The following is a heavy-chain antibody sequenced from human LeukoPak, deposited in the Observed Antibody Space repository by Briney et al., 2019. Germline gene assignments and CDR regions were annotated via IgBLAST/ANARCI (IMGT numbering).Heavy chain of an antibody. Sequence: SETLSLTCTVSGASISSYYWSWIRQPAGKGLEWIGRTYTSGRTNYNPSLKSRATMSVDTSKNQFSLNLRSVTAADTAVYYSAKGAGNPDWGQGTLVTVSS. CDR1: GASISSYY. D-gene: IGHD4-23*01. V-gene: IGHV4-4*07. CDR2: TYTSGRT. CDR3: AKGAGNPD. J-gene: IGHJ4*02.